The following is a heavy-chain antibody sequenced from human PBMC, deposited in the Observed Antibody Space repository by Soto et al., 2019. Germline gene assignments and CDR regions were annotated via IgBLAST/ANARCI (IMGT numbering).Heavy chain of an antibody. Sequence: QVQLVQSGAEVKKPGASVKVACKASGYTFITYGVSWVRQAPGQGLEWMGWISVDRGNTNYAQKFQGRVTVTTDTAPNTAYMELWSLRPDDTAVYYCARVPSYSSSWSWAYYGMDVWGQGTTVTVSS. V-gene: IGHV1-18*01. CDR2: ISVDRGNT. CDR3: ARVPSYSSSWSWAYYGMDV. D-gene: IGHD6-13*01. CDR1: GYTFITYG. J-gene: IGHJ6*02.